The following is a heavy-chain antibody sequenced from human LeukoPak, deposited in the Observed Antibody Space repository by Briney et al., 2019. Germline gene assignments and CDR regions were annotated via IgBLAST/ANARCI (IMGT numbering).Heavy chain of an antibody. J-gene: IGHJ4*02. CDR2: INHSGST. D-gene: IGHD4-17*01. Sequence: SETLSVTCAVYGGSFSGYYWSWIRQPPGKGLEWIGEINHSGSTNYNPSLKSRVTISVDTSKNQFSLKLSSVTAADTAVYYCARGRLRKGIDYWGQGTLVTVSS. CDR1: GGSFSGYY. V-gene: IGHV4-34*01. CDR3: ARGRLRKGIDY.